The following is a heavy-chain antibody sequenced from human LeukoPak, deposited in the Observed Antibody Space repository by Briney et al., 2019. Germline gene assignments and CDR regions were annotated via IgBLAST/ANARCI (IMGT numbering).Heavy chain of an antibody. V-gene: IGHV4-4*02. J-gene: IGHJ4*02. D-gene: IGHD3-10*01. CDR3: ARNYGSGSYYPFDY. Sequence: SGTLSLTCAVSGGSTSSSNWWSWVRQPPGKGLEWIGEIYHSGSTNYNPSLKSRVTISVDKSKNQFSLKLSSVTAADTAVYYCARNYGSGSYYPFDYWGQGTLVTVSS. CDR2: IYHSGST. CDR1: GGSTSSSNW.